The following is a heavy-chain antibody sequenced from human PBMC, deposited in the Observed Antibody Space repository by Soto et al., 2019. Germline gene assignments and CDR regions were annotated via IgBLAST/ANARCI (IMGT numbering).Heavy chain of an antibody. D-gene: IGHD3-10*01. CDR1: GYSFTSYW. Sequence: GESLKISCKGSGYSFTSYWISWVRQMPGKGLEWMGRIDPSDSYTNYSPSFQGHVTISADKSISTAYLQWSSLKASDTAMYYCARHPPLWFGEPMGDYWGQGTLVTVSS. V-gene: IGHV5-10-1*01. CDR2: IDPSDSYT. J-gene: IGHJ4*02. CDR3: ARHPPLWFGEPMGDY.